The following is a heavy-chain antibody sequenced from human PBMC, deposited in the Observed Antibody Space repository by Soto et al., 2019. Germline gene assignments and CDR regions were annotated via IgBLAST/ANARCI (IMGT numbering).Heavy chain of an antibody. Sequence: GGSRRLSCAASGFTFSSYAMHWVRQAPGKGLEWVAVISYDGSNKYYADSVKGRFTISRDNSKNTLYLQMNSLRAEDTAVYYCARDVIAVAGLRYYYYGMDVWGQGTTVTVSS. J-gene: IGHJ6*02. D-gene: IGHD6-19*01. CDR3: ARDVIAVAGLRYYYYGMDV. CDR1: GFTFSSYA. V-gene: IGHV3-30-3*01. CDR2: ISYDGSNK.